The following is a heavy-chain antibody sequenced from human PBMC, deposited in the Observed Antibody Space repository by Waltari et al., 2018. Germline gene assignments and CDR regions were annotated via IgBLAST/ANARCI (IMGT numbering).Heavy chain of an antibody. CDR1: GFSVSRNY. J-gene: IGHJ4*02. Sequence: VQLVESGGGLMQPGGYLSLSCAASGFSVSRNYMSWVRQAPGKGLEWVSLMYTDGTAYYADSVTGRLTISRDNSKNTLNLQMNSRRAEDTAVYYCTREDQGQPGGYWGQGTLVTVSS. D-gene: IGHD2-2*01. CDR2: MYTDGTA. CDR3: TREDQGQPGGY. V-gene: IGHV3-53*01.